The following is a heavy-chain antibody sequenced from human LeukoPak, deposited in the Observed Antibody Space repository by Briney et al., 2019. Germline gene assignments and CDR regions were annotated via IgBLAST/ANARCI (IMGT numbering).Heavy chain of an antibody. CDR2: IYHSGST. Sequence: SQTLSLTCAVSGGSTSSGGYSWSWIRQPPGKGLEWIGYIYHSGSTYYNPSLKSRVTISVDRSKNQFSLKLSSVTAADTAVYYCARGYSSSSDFDYWGQGTLVTVSS. CDR1: GGSTSSGGYS. CDR3: ARGYSSSSDFDY. D-gene: IGHD6-6*01. J-gene: IGHJ4*02. V-gene: IGHV4-30-2*01.